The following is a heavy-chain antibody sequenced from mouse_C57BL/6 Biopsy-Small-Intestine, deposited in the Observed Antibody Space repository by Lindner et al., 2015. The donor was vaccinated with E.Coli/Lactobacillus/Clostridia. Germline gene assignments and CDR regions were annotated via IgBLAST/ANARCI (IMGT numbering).Heavy chain of an antibody. CDR3: ARTAIDSTMLTFPYGLDV. CDR2: INPASGGT. D-gene: IGHD2-1*01. V-gene: IGHV1-84*02. Sequence: SVKVSCKASGYTFTDYYMHWVRQAPGQGLEWMGWINPASGGTDSARKFQGRVTMTSDTSINTAYMELNGVRSDDTAVYFCARTAIDSTMLTFPYGLDVWGQGTTVTVSS. CDR1: GYTFTDYY. J-gene: IGHJ1*01.